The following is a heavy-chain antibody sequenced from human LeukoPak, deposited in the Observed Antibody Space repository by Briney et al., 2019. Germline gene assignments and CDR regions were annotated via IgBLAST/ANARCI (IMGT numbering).Heavy chain of an antibody. Sequence: PSETLSLTCTVSGGSISSSSYYWGWIRQPPGKGLEWIGSIYYSGSTYYNPSLKSRLTISIDTSKNQFSLKLSSVTAADTAVYYCARHRRDYYYYMDVWGKGTTVTVSS. CDR3: ARHRRDYYYYMDV. V-gene: IGHV4-39*07. J-gene: IGHJ6*03. CDR1: GGSISSSSYY. CDR2: IYYSGST.